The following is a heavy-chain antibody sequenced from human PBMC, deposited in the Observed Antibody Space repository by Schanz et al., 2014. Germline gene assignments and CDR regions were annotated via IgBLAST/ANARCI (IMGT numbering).Heavy chain of an antibody. D-gene: IGHD6-13*01. CDR3: VSQTGSPNY. J-gene: IGHJ4*02. CDR2: IKHDGRVK. Sequence: EAQLLESGGGLIQPGGSLRLSCTASGFTFSSYSMNWVRQAPGKGPEWVANIKHDGRVKDYVDSVEGRFTISRDNAKRALFRQMNSLRVEDTSVYFCVSQTGSPNYWGQGTLVTVSS. CDR1: GFTFSSYS. V-gene: IGHV3-7*02.